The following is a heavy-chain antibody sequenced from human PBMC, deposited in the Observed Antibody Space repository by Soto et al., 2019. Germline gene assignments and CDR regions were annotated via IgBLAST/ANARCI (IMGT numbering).Heavy chain of an antibody. CDR2: INHSGST. CDR3: ARGRYCSGGSCYSSGQSDY. Sequence: QVQLQLWGAGLLKPSETLSLTCAVYGGSFSGYYWSWIRQPPGKGLEWIGEINHSGSTNYNPSLKSRVTISVDTSKNQFSLKLSSVTAADTAVYYCARGRYCSGGSCYSSGQSDYWGQGTLVTVSS. CDR1: GGSFSGYY. V-gene: IGHV4-34*01. D-gene: IGHD2-15*01. J-gene: IGHJ4*02.